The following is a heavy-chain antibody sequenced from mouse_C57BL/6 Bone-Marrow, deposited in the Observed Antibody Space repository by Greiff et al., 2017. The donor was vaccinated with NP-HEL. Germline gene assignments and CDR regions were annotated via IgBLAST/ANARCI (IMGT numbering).Heavy chain of an antibody. J-gene: IGHJ2*01. Sequence: QVQLQQSGAELARPGASVKLSCKASGYTFTSYGISWVKQRTGQGLEWIGEIYPRSGNTYYNEKFKGKATLTADKSSSTAYMELRSLTSEDSAVYFCARFPSNYSGSSYKDFDYWGQGTTLTVSS. CDR1: GYTFTSYG. V-gene: IGHV1-81*01. CDR2: IYPRSGNT. D-gene: IGHD1-1*01. CDR3: ARFPSNYSGSSYKDFDY.